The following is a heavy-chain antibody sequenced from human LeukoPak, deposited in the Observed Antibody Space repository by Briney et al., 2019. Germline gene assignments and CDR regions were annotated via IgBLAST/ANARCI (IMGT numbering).Heavy chain of an antibody. V-gene: IGHV2-5*01. CDR1: GFSLTPNGVG. Sequence: SGPTLVNPTQTLTLTCSFSGFSLTPNGVGVAWLRQPPGKALKWLAVTYWNDHKRYPPSLEIRLTITKDTSKNQVVLTMTNMDPADTATYFCAPRDKSFGVIKNENWFDPWGPGTPVTVSS. D-gene: IGHD3-3*01. CDR2: TYWNDHK. J-gene: IGHJ5*02. CDR3: APRDKSFGVIKNENWFDP.